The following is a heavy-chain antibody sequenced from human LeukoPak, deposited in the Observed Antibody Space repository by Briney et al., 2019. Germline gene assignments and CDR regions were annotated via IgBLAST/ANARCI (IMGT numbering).Heavy chain of an antibody. CDR3: ARVQSRLSWFDP. CDR2: IYYSGST. CDR1: GFTFSSYG. V-gene: IGHV4-39*07. J-gene: IGHJ5*02. Sequence: GTLRLSCAASGFTFSSYGMSWVRQPPGKGLEWIGSIYYSGSTYYNPSLKSRVTISVDTSKNQSSLKLRSVTAADTAVYYCARVQSRLSWFDPWGQGTLVTVSS.